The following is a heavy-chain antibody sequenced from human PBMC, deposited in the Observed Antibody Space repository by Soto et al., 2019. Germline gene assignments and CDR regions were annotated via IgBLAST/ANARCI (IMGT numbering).Heavy chain of an antibody. J-gene: IGHJ4*02. CDR1: GYTFTSYG. D-gene: IGHD3-10*01. CDR3: ARDRGRYALDY. CDR2: ISAYNGNT. V-gene: IGHV1-18*01. Sequence: QVQLVQSGAEVKKPGASVKVSCKASGYTFTSYGISWVRQAPGQGLEWMGWISAYNGNTNYAQKLQGRVTMTTDTGTSTAYMELRSVRSEDTAVYFCARDRGRYALDYWGQGALGTVSS.